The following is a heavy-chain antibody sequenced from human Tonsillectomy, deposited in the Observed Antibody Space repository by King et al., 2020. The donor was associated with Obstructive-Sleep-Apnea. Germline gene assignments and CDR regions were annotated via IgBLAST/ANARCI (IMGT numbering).Heavy chain of an antibody. D-gene: IGHD1-1*01. Sequence: VQLVESGGGLVQPGGSLRLSCAASGFTFSNYWMHWVRQAPGKGLVWVSRVNIDGSSTSFADSVKGRFTIPRDNAKNTLYLQMNSLRAEDTAVYNCARDGTGSAFDIWGQGTMVTVSS. CDR2: VNIDGSST. CDR3: ARDGTGSAFDI. V-gene: IGHV3-74*01. CDR1: GFTFSNYW. J-gene: IGHJ3*02.